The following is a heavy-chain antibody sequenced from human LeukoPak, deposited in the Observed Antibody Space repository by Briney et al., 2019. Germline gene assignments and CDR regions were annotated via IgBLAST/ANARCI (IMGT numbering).Heavy chain of an antibody. D-gene: IGHD3-22*01. CDR1: GGSLSSYY. CDR3: ARGGTYYYDSSGYYYGY. J-gene: IGHJ4*02. Sequence: SETLSLTCTVSGGSLSSYYWSWIRQPAGKGLEWIGRIYTSGSTNYNPSLKSRVTMSVDTSKNQFSLKLSSVTAADTAVYYCARGGTYYYDSSGYYYGYWGQGTLVTVSS. CDR2: IYTSGST. V-gene: IGHV4-4*07.